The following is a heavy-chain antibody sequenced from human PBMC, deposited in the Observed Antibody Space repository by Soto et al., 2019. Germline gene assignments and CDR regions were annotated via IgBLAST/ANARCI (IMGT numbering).Heavy chain of an antibody. CDR1: GFTFSSYA. CDR3: ARENGYDGIIFFDY. D-gene: IGHD5-12*01. V-gene: IGHV3-30-3*01. Sequence: QVQLVESGGGVVQPGRSLRLACAGSGFTFSSYAMHWVRQAPGKGLEWVAVISYGGNNNYYAESVKGRFTISRDNSKSTVYLPMNSLRPDDTAVYYCARENGYDGIIFFDYWGQGTLVTVSS. CDR2: ISYGGNNN. J-gene: IGHJ4*02.